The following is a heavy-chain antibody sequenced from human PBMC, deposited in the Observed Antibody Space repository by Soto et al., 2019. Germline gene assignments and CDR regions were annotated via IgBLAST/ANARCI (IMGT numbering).Heavy chain of an antibody. J-gene: IGHJ6*02. CDR2: INPSGGST. Sequence: ASVKVSCKASGYTFTSYYMHWVRQAPGQGLEWMGIINPSGGSTSYAQKFQGRVTMTRDTSTSTVYMELSSLRSEDTAVYYCARVITGTPSDYGMDVWGQGXTVTVSS. V-gene: IGHV1-46*01. D-gene: IGHD1-20*01. CDR1: GYTFTSYY. CDR3: ARVITGTPSDYGMDV.